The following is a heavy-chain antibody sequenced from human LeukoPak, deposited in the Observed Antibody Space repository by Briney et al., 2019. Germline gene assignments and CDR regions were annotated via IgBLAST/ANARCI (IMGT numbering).Heavy chain of an antibody. D-gene: IGHD3-10*01. CDR3: ARDRGSGSYGNWFDP. CDR2: INPNSGGT. V-gene: IGHV1-2*02. CDR1: GYTFTGYY. J-gene: IGHJ5*02. Sequence: GASVKVSCKASGYTFTGYYMHWVRQAPGQGLEWMGWINPNSGGTNYAQKFQGRVTMTRDTSISTAYMELSSLRSEDTAVYYCARDRGSGSYGNWFDPWGQGTLVTVSS.